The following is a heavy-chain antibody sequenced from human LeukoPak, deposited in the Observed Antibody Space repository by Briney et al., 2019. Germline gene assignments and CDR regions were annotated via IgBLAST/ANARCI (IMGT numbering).Heavy chain of an antibody. CDR1: GGSTSSYY. D-gene: IGHD1-14*01. Sequence: PSETPSLTSIDSGGSTSSYYSSSIPQTPRKGLERIVHIYYSGSTNYNPALKSRVTISVDTSKNQFSLKLSSVTAADTAVYYCAGSPALRPRYYNWFDPWGQGTLVTVSS. V-gene: IGHV4-59*01. CDR2: IYYSGST. J-gene: IGHJ5*02. CDR3: AGSPALRPRYYNWFDP.